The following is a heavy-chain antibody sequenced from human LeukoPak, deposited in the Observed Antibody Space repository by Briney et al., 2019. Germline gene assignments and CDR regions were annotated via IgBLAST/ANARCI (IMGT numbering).Heavy chain of an antibody. CDR1: GYTFTGYY. D-gene: IGHD6-13*01. CDR2: INPNSGGT. CDR3: ALRLGIAAAGTFRGGLDY. V-gene: IGHV1-2*02. Sequence: ASVKVSCKASGYTFTGYYMHWVRQAPGQGLEWMGWINPNSGGTNYAQKFQGRVTMTRDTSISTAYMELSRLRSDDTAVYYCALRLGIAAAGTFRGGLDYWGQGTLVTVSS. J-gene: IGHJ4*02.